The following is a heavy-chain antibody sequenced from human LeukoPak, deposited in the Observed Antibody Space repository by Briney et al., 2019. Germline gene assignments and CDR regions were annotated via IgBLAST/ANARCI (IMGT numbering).Heavy chain of an antibody. V-gene: IGHV4-34*01. Sequence: SETLSLTCAVYGGSFSGYYWGWIRQPPGKGLEWIGEINHSGSTNYNPSLKSRVTISVDTCKNQFSLKLSSVTAADTAVYYCARGISILPPPYGPKSAFDPWGQGTLVTVSS. CDR1: GGSFSGYY. D-gene: IGHD2/OR15-2a*01. CDR3: ARGISILPPPYGPKSAFDP. CDR2: INHSGST. J-gene: IGHJ5*02.